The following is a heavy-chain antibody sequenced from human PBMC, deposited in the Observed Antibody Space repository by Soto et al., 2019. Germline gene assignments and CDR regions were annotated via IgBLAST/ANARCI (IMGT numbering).Heavy chain of an antibody. Sequence: GASVKVSCKVSGYTLTELSMHWVRQAPGKGLEWMGGFDPEDGETIYAQKFQGRVTMTEDTSTDTAYMELSSLRSEDTAVYYCATLDYGSGSWYYYGMDVWGQGTTVTVSS. CDR3: ATLDYGSGSWYYYGMDV. J-gene: IGHJ6*02. D-gene: IGHD3-10*01. V-gene: IGHV1-24*01. CDR2: FDPEDGET. CDR1: GYTLTELS.